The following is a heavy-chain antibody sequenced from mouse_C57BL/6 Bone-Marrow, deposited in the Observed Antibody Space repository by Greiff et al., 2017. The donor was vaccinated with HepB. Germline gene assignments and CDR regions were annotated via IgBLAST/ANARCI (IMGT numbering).Heavy chain of an antibody. J-gene: IGHJ3*01. Sequence: DVMLVESGGGLVQPGGSLKLSCAASGFTFSDYYMYWVRQTPEKRLEWVAYISNGGGSTYYPDTVKGRFTISRDNAKNTLYLQMSRLKSEDTAMYYCARPRIDYYGSSYAWFAYWGQGTLVTVSA. CDR2: ISNGGGST. D-gene: IGHD1-1*01. CDR1: GFTFSDYY. V-gene: IGHV5-12*01. CDR3: ARPRIDYYGSSYAWFAY.